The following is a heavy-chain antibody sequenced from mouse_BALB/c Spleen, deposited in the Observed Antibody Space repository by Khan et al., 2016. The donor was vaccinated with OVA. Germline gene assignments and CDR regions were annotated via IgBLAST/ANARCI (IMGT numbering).Heavy chain of an antibody. CDR2: IWAGGST. CDR3: ARLEDI. CDR1: GFSLTSYG. Sequence: VELVESGPGLVAPSQSLSITCTVSGFSLTSYGVHWVRQPPGKGLEWLGVIWAGGSTTNNSDLMSRRSVSKDNSKSQVFLKMNSLQTDDTAMYYCARLEDIWGQGTTLTVSS. D-gene: IGHD1-3*01. J-gene: IGHJ2*01. V-gene: IGHV2-9*02.